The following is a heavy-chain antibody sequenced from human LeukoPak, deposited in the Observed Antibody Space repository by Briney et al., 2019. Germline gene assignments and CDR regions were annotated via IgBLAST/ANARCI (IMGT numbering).Heavy chain of an antibody. CDR3: AKDQGYSSGWSDY. Sequence: PGGSLRLSCAASGFTFSSYAMSWVRQAPGKGLEWVSAISGSGGSTYYADSVKGRFTISRDNSKNTLYLQMNSPRAEDTAVYYCAKDQGYSSGWSDYWGQGTLVTVSS. CDR1: GFTFSSYA. J-gene: IGHJ4*02. CDR2: ISGSGGST. V-gene: IGHV3-23*01. D-gene: IGHD6-19*01.